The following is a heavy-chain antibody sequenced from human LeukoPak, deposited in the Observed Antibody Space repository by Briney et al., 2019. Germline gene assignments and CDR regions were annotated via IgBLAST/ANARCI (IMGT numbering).Heavy chain of an antibody. CDR2: IYYSGST. V-gene: IGHV4-59*08. CDR3: ARTDYYTPLNYFDY. D-gene: IGHD1-26*01. Sequence: SETLSLTCTVSGGSISSYYWSWIRQPPGKGLEWIGYIYYSGSTNYNPSLKSRVTISVDTSKNQFSLKLSSVTAADTAVYYCARTDYYTPLNYFDYWGQGTLVTVSS. CDR1: GGSISSYY. J-gene: IGHJ4*02.